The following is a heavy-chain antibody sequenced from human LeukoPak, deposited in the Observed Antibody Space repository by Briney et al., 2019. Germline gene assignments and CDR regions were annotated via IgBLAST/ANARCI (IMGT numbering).Heavy chain of an antibody. CDR1: GFTFSSYA. CDR2: ISYDGSNK. CDR3: ARVQSLDYGDKPIHAFDI. D-gene: IGHD4-17*01. V-gene: IGHV3-30*04. Sequence: GGSLRLSCAASGFTFSSYAMHWVRQAPGKGLEWVAVISYDGSNKYYADSVKGRFTISRDNSKNTLYLQMDSLRAEDTAVYYCARVQSLDYGDKPIHAFDIWGQGTMVTVSS. J-gene: IGHJ3*02.